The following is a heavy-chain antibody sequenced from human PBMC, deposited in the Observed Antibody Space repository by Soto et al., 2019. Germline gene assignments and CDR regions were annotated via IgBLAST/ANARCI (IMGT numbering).Heavy chain of an antibody. V-gene: IGHV4-31*03. CDR3: ARWTVTYYYDSSAFDI. J-gene: IGHJ3*02. Sequence: QVQLQESGPGLVKPSQTLSLTCTVSGGSISRGGYYWSWIRQHPGKGLEWIGYIYYSGSTYYNPSIKSRVTISVDTSKHQFSLKLSSVTAADTAVYYCARWTVTYYYDSSAFDIWGQGTMVTVSS. CDR2: IYYSGST. D-gene: IGHD3-22*01. CDR1: GGSISRGGYY.